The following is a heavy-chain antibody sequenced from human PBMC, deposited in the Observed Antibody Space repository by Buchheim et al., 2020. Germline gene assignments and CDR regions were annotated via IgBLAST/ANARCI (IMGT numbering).Heavy chain of an antibody. CDR1: GGSFSGYY. V-gene: IGHV4-34*01. D-gene: IGHD2-15*01. CDR3: ARGGDIVVVVAADNWFDP. CDR2: INHSGSA. J-gene: IGHJ5*02. Sequence: QVQLQQWGAGLLKPSETLFLTCAVYGGSFSGYYRSWIRQPPGKGLEWIGEINHSGSANYNPSLKSRVTMSVDTSKNQFSLKLNSVTAADTAVYYCARGGDIVVVVAADNWFDPWGQGTL.